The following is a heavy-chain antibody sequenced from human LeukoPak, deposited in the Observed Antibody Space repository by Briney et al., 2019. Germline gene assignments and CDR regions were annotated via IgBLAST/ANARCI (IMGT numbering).Heavy chain of an antibody. V-gene: IGHV3-30*02. CDR3: AKEEEYCSSTSCSYYFDY. D-gene: IGHD2-2*01. CDR2: IRYDGSNK. CDR1: GFTFSSYG. J-gene: IGHJ4*02. Sequence: PGGSLRLSCAASGFTFSSYGMHWVRQAPGKGLEWGAFIRYDGSNKYYADSVKGRFTISRDNSKNTLYLQMNSLRAEDTAVYYCAKEEEYCSSTSCSYYFDYWGQGTLVTVSS.